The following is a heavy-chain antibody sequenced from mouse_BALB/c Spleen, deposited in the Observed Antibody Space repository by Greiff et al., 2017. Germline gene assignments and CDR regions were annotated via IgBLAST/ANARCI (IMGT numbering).Heavy chain of an antibody. D-gene: IGHD1-1*01. J-gene: IGHJ1*01. V-gene: IGHV3-2*02. CDR2: ISYSGST. CDR3: AYYGSIHWYFDV. CDR1: GYSITSDYA. Sequence: EVKLLESGPGLVKPSQSLSLTCTVTGYSITSDYAWNWIRQFPGNKLEWMGYISYSGSTSYNPSLKSRISITRDTSKNQFFLQLNSVTTEDTATYYCAYYGSIHWYFDVWGAGTTVTVSS.